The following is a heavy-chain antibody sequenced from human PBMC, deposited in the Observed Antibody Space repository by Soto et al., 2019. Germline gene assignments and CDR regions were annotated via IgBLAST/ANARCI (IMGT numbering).Heavy chain of an antibody. J-gene: IGHJ5*02. CDR2: IYSDGTT. Sequence: EVRLVESGGGLIQPGGSLRLSCAVSGFTVNTNYLTWVRQAPGKGLEWVSFIYSDGTTDYADSVKGRFTIFRDNSKNTVDLQMNSLRAEDTAVYYCASRTWDLGCFDPWGQVTLVTVSS. CDR3: ASRTWDLGCFDP. D-gene: IGHD1-26*01. V-gene: IGHV3-53*01. CDR1: GFTVNTNY.